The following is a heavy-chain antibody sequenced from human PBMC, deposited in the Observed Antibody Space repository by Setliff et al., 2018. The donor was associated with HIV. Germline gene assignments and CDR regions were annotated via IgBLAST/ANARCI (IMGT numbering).Heavy chain of an antibody. D-gene: IGHD2-2*02. CDR1: GGSFSGSY. V-gene: IGHV4-34*01. Sequence: SETLSLTCGVFGGSFSGSYWSWIRQSPGKGLEWIGEINHNGRTYYDPSLKSRVTIFVDTSKTQFYLKLRSVTASDTAVYYCARYTSKVDWFDPWGQGTLVTVSS. J-gene: IGHJ5*02. CDR3: ARYTSKVDWFDP. CDR2: INHNGRT.